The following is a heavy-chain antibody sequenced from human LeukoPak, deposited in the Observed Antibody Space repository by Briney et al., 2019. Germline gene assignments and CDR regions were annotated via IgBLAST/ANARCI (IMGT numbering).Heavy chain of an antibody. CDR1: GGTFSSYA. V-gene: IGHV1-69*05. Sequence: SVKVSCKASGGTFSSYAISWVRQAPGQGLEWMGRIIPIFGTANYAQKFQGRVTITTDESTSTAYMELSSLRSEDTAVYYCTRGDMDSGDFQHWGQGTLVTVSS. CDR3: TRGDMDSGDFQH. D-gene: IGHD3/OR15-3a*01. J-gene: IGHJ1*01. CDR2: IIPIFGTA.